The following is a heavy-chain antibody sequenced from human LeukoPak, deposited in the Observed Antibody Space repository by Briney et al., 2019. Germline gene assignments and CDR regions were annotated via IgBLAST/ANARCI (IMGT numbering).Heavy chain of an antibody. CDR2: IIPIFGTA. CDR1: GGTFSSYA. CDR3: ARGNYDILTDDTGFDY. Sequence: SVKVSCKASGGTFSSYAISWVRQAPGQGLEWMGGIIPIFGTANYAQKFQGRVTITADESTSTAYMELSSLRSEDTAVYYCARGNYDILTDDTGFDYWGQGTLVTVSS. J-gene: IGHJ4*02. V-gene: IGHV1-69*13. D-gene: IGHD3-9*01.